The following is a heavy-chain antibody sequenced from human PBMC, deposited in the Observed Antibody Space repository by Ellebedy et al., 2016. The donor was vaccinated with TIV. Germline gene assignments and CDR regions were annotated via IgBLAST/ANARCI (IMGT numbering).Heavy chain of an antibody. CDR1: GFSLSTNW. V-gene: IGHV3-74*01. D-gene: IGHD1-26*01. CDR3: ARYLQYTGSYYDYFDY. J-gene: IGHJ4*02. Sequence: GGSLRLXCAASGFSLSTNWMHWVRQAPGKGLVWVSRMNEDGRTINYADSVKGRFTLSRDNAWNSLYLQMNSLRAEDTAVYYCARYLQYTGSYYDYFDYWGQGTLVTVSS. CDR2: MNEDGRTI.